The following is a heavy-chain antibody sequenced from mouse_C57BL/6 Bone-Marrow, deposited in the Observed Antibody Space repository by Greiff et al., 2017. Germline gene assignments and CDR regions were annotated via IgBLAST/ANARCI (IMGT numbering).Heavy chain of an antibody. V-gene: IGHV5-4*01. CDR1: GFTFSSYA. D-gene: IGHD5-5*01. J-gene: IGHJ4*01. CDR3: ARDPDYLYAMDY. Sequence: EVKLMESGGGLVKPGGSLKLSCAASGFTFSSYAMSWVRQTPEKRLEWVATISDGGSYTYYPDNVKGRFTISRDNAKNNLYLQMSHLKSEDTAMYYWARDPDYLYAMDYWGQGTSVTVSS. CDR2: ISDGGSYT.